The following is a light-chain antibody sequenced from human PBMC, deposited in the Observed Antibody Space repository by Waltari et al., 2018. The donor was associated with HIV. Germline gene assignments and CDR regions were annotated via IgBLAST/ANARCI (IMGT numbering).Light chain of an antibody. J-gene: IGLJ1*01. V-gene: IGLV1-47*01. CDR1: SSNLARKS. Sequence: QSVLTQPPSASGTPRPRVTISRSGSSSNLARKSVYCYHQVPGTAPKLLIYRNNQRPSGVPDRFSGSKSGTSASLAISGLRSEDEADYYCAAWDDSLSAFYVFGTGTKVTVL. CDR2: RNN. CDR3: AAWDDSLSAFYV.